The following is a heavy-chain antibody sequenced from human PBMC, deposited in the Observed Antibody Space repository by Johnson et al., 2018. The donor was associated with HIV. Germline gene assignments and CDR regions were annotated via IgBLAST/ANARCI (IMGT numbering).Heavy chain of an antibody. Sequence: QVQLVESGGGLIQPGGSLRLSCAASGFTVSSNYMSWVRQAPGKGLEWVAFIRYDGTNTYYDDSVRGRFSISRADSENTVYLEMNSLRAEDTAIYYCARGSGYYAAFDIWGQGTLVTVSS. CDR3: ARGSGYYAAFDI. J-gene: IGHJ3*02. CDR2: IRYDGTNT. V-gene: IGHV3-30*02. D-gene: IGHD3-22*01. CDR1: GFTVSSNY.